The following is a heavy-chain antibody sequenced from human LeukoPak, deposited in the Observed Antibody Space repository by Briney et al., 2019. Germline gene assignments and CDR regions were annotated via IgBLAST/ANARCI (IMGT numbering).Heavy chain of an antibody. CDR1: GGSISSYY. Sequence: SETLSLTCTVSGGSISSYYWSWIRQPPGKGLEWIGYIYYSGSTNYNPSLKSRVTISVDMSKNQFSLKLSSVTAADTAVYYCARGSYSSSWYYFDYWGQGTLVTVSS. V-gene: IGHV4-59*01. CDR2: IYYSGST. J-gene: IGHJ4*02. D-gene: IGHD6-13*01. CDR3: ARGSYSSSWYYFDY.